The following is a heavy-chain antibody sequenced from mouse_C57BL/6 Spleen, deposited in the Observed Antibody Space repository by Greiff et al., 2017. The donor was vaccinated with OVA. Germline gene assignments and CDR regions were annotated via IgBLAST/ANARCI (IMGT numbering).Heavy chain of an antibody. CDR1: GFNIKDDY. D-gene: IGHD1-1*01. J-gene: IGHJ2*01. V-gene: IGHV14-4*01. CDR2: IDPANGDT. Sequence: EVQLQQSGAELVRPGASVKLSCTASGFNIKDDYMHWVKQRPEQGLEWIGWIDPANGDTEYASKFQGKATITADTSSNTAYLQLSSLTSEDTAVYYCTTTVVAHFDYWGQGTTLTVSS. CDR3: TTTVVAHFDY.